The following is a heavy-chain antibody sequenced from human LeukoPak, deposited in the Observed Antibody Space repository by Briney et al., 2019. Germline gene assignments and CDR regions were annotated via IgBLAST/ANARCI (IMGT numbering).Heavy chain of an antibody. CDR1: GYTFTSYY. Sequence: GASVKASCKASGYTFTSYYMHWVRQAPGQGLEWMGIINPSGGSTSYAQKFQGRVTMTRDTSTSTVYVGLSSLRSEDTAVYYCARGPQNYYDSSGPPNWFDPWGQGTLVTVSS. J-gene: IGHJ5*02. CDR2: INPSGGST. CDR3: ARGPQNYYDSSGPPNWFDP. V-gene: IGHV1-46*01. D-gene: IGHD3-22*01.